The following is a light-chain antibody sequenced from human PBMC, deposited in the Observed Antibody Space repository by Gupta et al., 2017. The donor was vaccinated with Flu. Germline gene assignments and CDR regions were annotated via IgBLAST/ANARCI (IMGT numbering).Light chain of an antibody. J-gene: IGLJ1*01. Sequence: QSALPPPASLSAFLGQPITISCPGPRTDLGAYNCLSWYQHFPGKAPKVILPEVSIRPPGLSPSGLSNRFSGSRSGTTASLTISGLQAEDEANYYCASYTSSGVPYVFGGGTKVTVL. CDR2: EVS. V-gene: IGLV2-14*01. CDR3: ASYTSSGVPYV. CDR1: RTDLGAYNC.